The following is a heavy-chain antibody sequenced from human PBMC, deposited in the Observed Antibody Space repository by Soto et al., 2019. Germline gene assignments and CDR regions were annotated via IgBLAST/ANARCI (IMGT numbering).Heavy chain of an antibody. CDR2: IIPIFGTA. CDR1: GYIFTSYY. CDR3: ARRAAADHGGAFDI. Sequence: ASVKVSCKASGYIFTSYYIHWVRQAPGQGLEWMGGIIPIFGTANYAQKFQGRVTITADESTSTAYMELSSLRSEDTAVYYCARRAAADHGGAFDIWGQGTMVTVSS. V-gene: IGHV1-69*13. D-gene: IGHD6-13*01. J-gene: IGHJ3*02.